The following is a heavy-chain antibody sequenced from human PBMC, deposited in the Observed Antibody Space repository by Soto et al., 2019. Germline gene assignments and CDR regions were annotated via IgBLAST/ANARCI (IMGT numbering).Heavy chain of an antibody. CDR3: ARARRYSSSSGNYYYYMDV. CDR2: ISSSSSYI. Sequence: GGSPRLSCAASGFTFSSYSMNWVRQAPGKGLEWVSSISSSSSYIYYADSVKGRFTISRDNAKNSLYLQMNSLRAEDTAVYYCARARRYSSSSGNYYYYMDVWGKGTTVTVSS. CDR1: GFTFSSYS. D-gene: IGHD6-6*01. J-gene: IGHJ6*03. V-gene: IGHV3-21*01.